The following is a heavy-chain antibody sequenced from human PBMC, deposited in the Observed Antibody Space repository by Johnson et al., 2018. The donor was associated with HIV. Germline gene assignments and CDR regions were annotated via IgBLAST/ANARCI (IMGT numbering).Heavy chain of an antibody. V-gene: IGHV3-11*01. CDR3: ARGGAYCGGDCYHAFDI. CDR1: GFTFSDYY. J-gene: IGHJ3*02. CDR2: VTGSGART. Sequence: QVQLVESGGGWVKPGGSLRLSCAASGFTFSDYYMSWIRQAPGKGLEWVSSVTGSGARTYSHYAGSVKGRFTLSRDNAKNSLYVQMNSLRAEDTALYYCARGGAYCGGDCYHAFDIWGQGTMVTVSS. D-gene: IGHD2-21*02.